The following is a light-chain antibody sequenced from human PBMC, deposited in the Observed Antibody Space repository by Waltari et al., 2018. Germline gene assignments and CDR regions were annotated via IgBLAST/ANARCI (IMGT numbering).Light chain of an antibody. V-gene: IGKV3-20*01. CDR1: GNIVSSS. CDR2: DAS. CDR3: FKYDCSPQA. J-gene: IGKJ1*01. Sequence: EIVLTQSPGTLSLSPGDRATLSCRASGNIVSSSLAWYQQRPGQAPRLLIYDASTRATGTPDRFSGSGSGTHFTLTISRLEPEDFAVYYCFKYDCSPQAFGQGTTVDIK.